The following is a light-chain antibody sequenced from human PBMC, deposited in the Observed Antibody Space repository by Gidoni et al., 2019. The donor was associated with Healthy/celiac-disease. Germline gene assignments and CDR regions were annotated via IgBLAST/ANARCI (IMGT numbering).Light chain of an antibody. V-gene: IGLV3-9*01. CDR2: RDS. Sequence: SYALTQPLSVSVALGPTARITCGGNNIGSKNVHWYQQKPGQAPVLVIYRDSNRPSGIPERFSGSNSGNTATLTISRAQAGDEADYYCQVWDSSTAVFGGGTKLTVL. CDR1: NIGSKN. CDR3: QVWDSSTAV. J-gene: IGLJ2*01.